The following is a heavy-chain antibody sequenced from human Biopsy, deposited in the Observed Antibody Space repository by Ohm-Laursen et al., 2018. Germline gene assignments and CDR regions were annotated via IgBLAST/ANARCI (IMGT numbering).Heavy chain of an antibody. J-gene: IGHJ4*02. Sequence: GSLRLSCAASGFTFSDHHMAWVRQAPGKGLEWLSYISSSGATIKYADSVKGRFTISRDNSKNALYLQMNSLRPADTAKYYCVRGRAYWGQGTLVTVSS. CDR3: VRGRAY. V-gene: IGHV3-11*01. CDR1: GFTFSDHH. CDR2: ISSSGATI.